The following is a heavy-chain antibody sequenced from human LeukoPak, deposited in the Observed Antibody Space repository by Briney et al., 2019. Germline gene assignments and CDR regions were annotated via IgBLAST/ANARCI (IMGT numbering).Heavy chain of an antibody. J-gene: IGHJ5*02. Sequence: PSETLSLTCTVSGGSISSSSYYWGWIRQPPGKGLEWIGSIYYSGSTYYNPSLKSRVTISLDTSKNQFSLKLTSVTAADTAVYYCARVIAVNFVVGSGSFHNWFDPWGQGTLVTVSS. CDR2: IYYSGST. CDR3: ARVIAVNFVVGSGSFHNWFDP. V-gene: IGHV4-39*07. CDR1: GGSISSSSYY. D-gene: IGHD3-10*01.